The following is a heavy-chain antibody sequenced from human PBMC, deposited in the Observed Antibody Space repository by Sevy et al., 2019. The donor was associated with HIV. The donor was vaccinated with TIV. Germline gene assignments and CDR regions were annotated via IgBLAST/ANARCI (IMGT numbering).Heavy chain of an antibody. CDR2: IIPIFGTA. Sequence: ASVKVSCKASGGTFSSYAISWVRQAPGQGLKWMGGIIPIFGTANYAQKFQGRVTITADESTSTAYMELSSLRSEDTAVYYCARVSSGWPKGFDYWGQGTLVTVFS. CDR3: ARVSSGWPKGFDY. CDR1: GGTFSSYA. V-gene: IGHV1-69*13. J-gene: IGHJ4*02. D-gene: IGHD6-19*01.